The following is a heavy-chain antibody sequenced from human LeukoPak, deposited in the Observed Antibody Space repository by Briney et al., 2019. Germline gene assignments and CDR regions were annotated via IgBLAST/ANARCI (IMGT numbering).Heavy chain of an antibody. CDR1: GGSISSYY. V-gene: IGHV4-59*01. J-gene: IGHJ6*02. CDR3: ARGPRPTAIYYYYGMDV. D-gene: IGHD4-17*01. CDR2: IYYSGST. Sequence: PSETLSLTCTVSGGSISSYYWSWIRQPPGKGLEWLGNIYYSGSTNYNPSLKSRVTISVDTSKNQFSLKLSSVTAADTAVYYCARGPRPTAIYYYYGMDVWGQGTTVTVSS.